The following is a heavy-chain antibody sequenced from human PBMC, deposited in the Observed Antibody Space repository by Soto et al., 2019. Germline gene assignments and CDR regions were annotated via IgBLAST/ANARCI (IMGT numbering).Heavy chain of an antibody. V-gene: IGHV3-11*01. CDR2: ISISGSTI. Sequence: PGGSLRLSCAASGFTFSDYYMSWIRQAQGKGLEWVSYISISGSTIYYADSVKGRFTISRDNAKNSLYLQMNSLRAEDTAVYYCARDGRLSYYDILTGPPGSNYFDYWGQGTLVTVSS. J-gene: IGHJ4*02. CDR3: ARDGRLSYYDILTGPPGSNYFDY. CDR1: GFTFSDYY. D-gene: IGHD3-9*01.